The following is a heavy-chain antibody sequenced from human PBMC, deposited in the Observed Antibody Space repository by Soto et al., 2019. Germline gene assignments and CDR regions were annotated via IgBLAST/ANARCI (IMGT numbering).Heavy chain of an antibody. CDR1: GDSISISKW. Sequence: SDTMYLTXAVSGDSISISKWWTWVRQTPEKGLEWIGEIYHDGSTYSNPSLKSRVTMSVDMPRNQFLLKVTSVTAADTAVYYCARHNYYSNHYYYGMDVWGQGTTVTVSS. J-gene: IGHJ6*02. V-gene: IGHV4-4*02. CDR3: ARHNYYSNHYYYGMDV. D-gene: IGHD4-4*01. CDR2: IYHDGST.